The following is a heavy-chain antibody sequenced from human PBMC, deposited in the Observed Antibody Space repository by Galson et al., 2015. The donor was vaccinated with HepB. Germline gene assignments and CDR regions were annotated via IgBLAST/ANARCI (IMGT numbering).Heavy chain of an antibody. D-gene: IGHD2-21*01. J-gene: IGHJ4*02. V-gene: IGHV5-10-1*01. CDR2: IDPRDSYT. CDR1: GYSFTDYW. Sequence: QSGAEVKKPGDSLRISCKASGYSFTDYWITWVRQMPGKGLEWMGRIDPRDSYTNYSPSFRGHVTISADKSISSAYLQWSSLKAADTAMYYCARLVAGPYFDYWGQRTLISVSS. CDR3: ARLVAGPYFDY.